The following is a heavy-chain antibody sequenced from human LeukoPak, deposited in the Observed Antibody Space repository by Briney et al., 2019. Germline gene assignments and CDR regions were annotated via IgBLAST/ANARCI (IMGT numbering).Heavy chain of an antibody. CDR3: AKDPDHVSPGPMNY. CDR2: IRYDGSNK. Sequence: PGGSLRLSCAASGLTFSSYGMHWVRQAPGKGLEWVAFIRYDGSNKYYADSVKGRFTISRDNSKNTLYLQMNSLRAEDTAVYYCAKDPDHVSPGPMNYWGQGTLVTVSS. D-gene: IGHD3-22*01. J-gene: IGHJ4*02. V-gene: IGHV3-30*02. CDR1: GLTFSSYG.